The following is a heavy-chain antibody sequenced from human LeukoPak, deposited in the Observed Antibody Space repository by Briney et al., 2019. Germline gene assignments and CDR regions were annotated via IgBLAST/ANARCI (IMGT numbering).Heavy chain of an antibody. D-gene: IGHD6-13*01. Sequence: KPSETLSPTCSVSGGSISISSYHEAWIRQPPGKGLEWIGSIYYGGNTYYNPSLKSRVTISVDTSTNQFSLNLSSVTAADTAVYYWARLYGSSGFYFDYWGQGTLVSVSS. J-gene: IGHJ4*02. CDR1: GGSISISSYH. CDR2: IYYGGNT. V-gene: IGHV4-39*01. CDR3: ARLYGSSGFYFDY.